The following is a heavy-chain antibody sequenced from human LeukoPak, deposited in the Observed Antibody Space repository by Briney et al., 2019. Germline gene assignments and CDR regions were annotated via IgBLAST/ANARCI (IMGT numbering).Heavy chain of an antibody. V-gene: IGHV3-23*01. J-gene: IGHJ4*02. D-gene: IGHD3-3*01. Sequence: GGSLRLSCAASGFPFGSYAMTWVRQAPGKGLESVSVITDGADTYYADSLKGRFTISRDNSPNTVHLQMDNLRADDTAVYYCAKVDYWSPENYLDSWGQGTLVTVSS. CDR1: GFPFGSYA. CDR2: ITDGADT. CDR3: AKVDYWSPENYLDS.